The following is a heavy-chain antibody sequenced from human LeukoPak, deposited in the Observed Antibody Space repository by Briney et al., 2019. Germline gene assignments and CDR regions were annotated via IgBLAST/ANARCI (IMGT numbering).Heavy chain of an antibody. Sequence: GGSLRLSCAASGFTFSGYARSWVRQAPGKGLEWVSSISGSGSNTYFADSVKGRFTIFRDNSKNTLYLQMNSLRAEDTAVYYCAKLPLNWNDGFDYWGQGTLVTVSS. CDR2: ISGSGSNT. J-gene: IGHJ4*02. CDR1: GFTFSGYA. V-gene: IGHV3-23*01. CDR3: AKLPLNWNDGFDY. D-gene: IGHD1-1*01.